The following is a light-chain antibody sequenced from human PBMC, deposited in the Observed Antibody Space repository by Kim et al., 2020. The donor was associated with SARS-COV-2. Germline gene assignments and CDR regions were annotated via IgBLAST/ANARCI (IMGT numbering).Light chain of an antibody. CDR1: SCSISSHY. V-gene: IGLV6-57*02. CDR2: EDN. Sequence: KSVTISCTGSSCSISSHYVQWYQQRPGSAPPTVIYEDNQRPSGFPDRFSGSIDSSSNSAFLTISGLKTGYEAVYYCQSYDNNNHWVFGGGTQLTVL. J-gene: IGLJ3*02. CDR3: QSYDNNNHWV.